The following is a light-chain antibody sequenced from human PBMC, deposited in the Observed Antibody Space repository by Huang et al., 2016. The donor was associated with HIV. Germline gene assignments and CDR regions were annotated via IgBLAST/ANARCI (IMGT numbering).Light chain of an antibody. CDR2: SAS. CDR3: QQTDNTPRT. Sequence: DIRLTHPPSSLSASVGDRVTIACRASQSIRKFLNWYQQKPGEAPKLLMHSASSLLSGVPSRFSGSGSGTDFTLTITSLQPEDFATYYCQQTDNTPRTFGQGTKVVIK. J-gene: IGKJ1*01. V-gene: IGKV1-39*01. CDR1: QSIRKF.